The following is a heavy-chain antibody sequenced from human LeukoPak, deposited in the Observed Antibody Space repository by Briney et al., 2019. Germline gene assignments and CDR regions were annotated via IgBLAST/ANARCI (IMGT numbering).Heavy chain of an antibody. J-gene: IGHJ4*02. V-gene: IGHV3-64*04. CDR3: AGRRRDGYFDY. D-gene: IGHD5-24*01. Sequence: GGSLRLSCSASGFTFSSYAMHWVRQAPGKGLEYVSAISSNGGSTYYADSVKGRFTISRDNSNNTLYFQMNSLRAEDTAVYYCAGRRRDGYFDYWGQGTLVTVSS. CDR2: ISSNGGST. CDR1: GFTFSSYA.